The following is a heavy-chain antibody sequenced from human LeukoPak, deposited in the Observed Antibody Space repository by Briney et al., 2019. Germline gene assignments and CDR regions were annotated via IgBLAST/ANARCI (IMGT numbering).Heavy chain of an antibody. CDR1: GGSFSGYY. Sequence: PSETLSLTCAVYGGSFSGYYWSWIRQPPGKGLEWIGQVHYGGISYYNPSLKSRVTLSLDTSKKQLSLELSSVTAADTAVYYCARHLIGSYSFDNWGQGTLVTVSS. CDR2: VHYGGIS. V-gene: IGHV4-34*01. D-gene: IGHD1-26*01. CDR3: ARHLIGSYSFDN. J-gene: IGHJ4*02.